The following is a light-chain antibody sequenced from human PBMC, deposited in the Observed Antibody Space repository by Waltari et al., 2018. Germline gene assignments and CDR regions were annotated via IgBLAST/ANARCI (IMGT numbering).Light chain of an antibody. V-gene: IGKV4-1*01. J-gene: IGKJ4*01. CDR3: QQYSSTPLT. Sequence: DIVMTQSPDSLAVSLGERATINCKSSQSLLFHANNKNYLAWYQQRPGHPPNLLISWASTRESGVPYRFSGSGSGTDFTLTISSLQAEDVAVYYCQQYSSTPLTFGGGTKVEIK. CDR2: WAS. CDR1: QSLLFHANNKNY.